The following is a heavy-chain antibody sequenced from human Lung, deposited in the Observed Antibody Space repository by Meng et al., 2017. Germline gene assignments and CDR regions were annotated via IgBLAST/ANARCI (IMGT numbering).Heavy chain of an antibody. CDR2: MKSNVDGSTV. CDR1: GFTFSNAW. CDR3: SGHVYY. J-gene: IGHJ4*01. Sequence: VQLVEYGGGFVQPGVTLRLSCVASGFTFSNAWLPWVGQDPGKGLEWMGRMKSNVDGSTVDYAAGVKCRFDISRDDSESTIYLQMNSLTTEDTAVNYCSGHVYYWGHGTLVTVSS. V-gene: IGHV3-15*01. D-gene: IGHD3-16*01.